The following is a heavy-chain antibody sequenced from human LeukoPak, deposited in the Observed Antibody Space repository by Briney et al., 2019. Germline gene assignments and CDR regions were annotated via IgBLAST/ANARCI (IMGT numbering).Heavy chain of an antibody. CDR2: IIPIFGTA. D-gene: IGHD2-15*01. J-gene: IGHJ4*02. CDR1: GGTFSSYA. CDR3: ARVNVCSGGSCYPDFDY. Sequence: SVKVSCKASGGTFSSYAISWVRQAPGQGLEWMGGIIPIFGTANYAQKFQGRVTITADESTSTAYMELSSLRSEDTAVYYCARVNVCSGGSCYPDFDYWGQGTLVTVSS. V-gene: IGHV1-69*01.